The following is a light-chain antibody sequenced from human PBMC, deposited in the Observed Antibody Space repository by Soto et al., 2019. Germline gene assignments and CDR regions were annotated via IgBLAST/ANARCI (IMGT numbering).Light chain of an antibody. J-gene: IGKJ3*01. CDR2: GAS. Sequence: EIVMTQSPATLSVSLGERATLSCRASQSVSSRLAWYQQKPGQAPRLLIYGASTRATGIPPRFSGRGSGTEFTLTISSLQAEDVAVYYCQQFYSAPFTFGPGTKVDIK. CDR3: QQFYSAPFT. CDR1: QSVSSR. V-gene: IGKV3-15*01.